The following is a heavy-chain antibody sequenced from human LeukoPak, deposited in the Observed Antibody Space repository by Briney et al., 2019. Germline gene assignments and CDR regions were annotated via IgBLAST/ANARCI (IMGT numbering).Heavy chain of an antibody. Sequence: ASVKVSCKASGYTFTSHYMHWVRQAPGQGLEWMGLINPSGSSTLYAQKFQGRVTMTRGKSTTTDYMELSSLRSEDTALYYCARAGMDSRGYYQGFDYWGQGTLVTVSP. D-gene: IGHD3-22*01. CDR1: GYTFTSHY. CDR3: ARAGMDSRGYYQGFDY. J-gene: IGHJ4*02. V-gene: IGHV1-46*01. CDR2: INPSGSST.